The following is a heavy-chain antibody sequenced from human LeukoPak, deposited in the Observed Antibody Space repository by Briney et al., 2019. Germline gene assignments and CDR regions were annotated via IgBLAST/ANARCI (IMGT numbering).Heavy chain of an antibody. J-gene: IGHJ4*02. CDR3: ATNRGAAMGETDY. V-gene: IGHV1-46*01. Sequence: GASVKVSCKASGYTFTSYYMHWVRQAPGQGLEWMGIINPSGGSTSYAQKFQGRVTMTRDTSTSTVYMELSSLRSEDTAVYYCATNRGAAMGETDYWGQGTLVTVS. CDR1: GYTFTSYY. D-gene: IGHD3-16*01. CDR2: INPSGGST.